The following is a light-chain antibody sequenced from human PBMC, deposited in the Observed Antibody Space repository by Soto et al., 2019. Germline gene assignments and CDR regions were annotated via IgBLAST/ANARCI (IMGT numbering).Light chain of an antibody. CDR3: QQFLGTPLT. CDR1: QSVLYSSNNKNY. V-gene: IGKV4-1*01. J-gene: IGKJ4*01. Sequence: DIVMTQSPDSLAVSLGERATINYKSSQSVLYSSNNKNYLAWYQQKPGQPPKLLIYWASTRESGVPDRFSGSGSGTDFTLTISSLQAEDVAVYYCQQFLGTPLTFGGGTKVEIK. CDR2: WAS.